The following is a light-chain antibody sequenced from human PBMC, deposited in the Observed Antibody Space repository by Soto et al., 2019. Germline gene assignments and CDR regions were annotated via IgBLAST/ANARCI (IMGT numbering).Light chain of an antibody. Sequence: EIVMTQSPSTLSVSPGERATLPCRASQSVSSNLAWYQQKPGQAPRLLIYGASTRATGIPARFSGSGSGTEFTLTISSRQSEDFAVYYCQQYNNWPQTFGQGTKVDI. CDR1: QSVSSN. J-gene: IGKJ1*01. V-gene: IGKV3-15*01. CDR2: GAS. CDR3: QQYNNWPQT.